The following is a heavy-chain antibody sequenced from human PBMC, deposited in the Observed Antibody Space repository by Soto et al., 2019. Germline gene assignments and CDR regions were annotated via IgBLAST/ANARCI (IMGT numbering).Heavy chain of an antibody. CDR3: AKGTDPGDYYGMDV. CDR1: GYTFTSYD. J-gene: IGHJ6*02. D-gene: IGHD3-10*01. V-gene: IGHV1-8*01. Sequence: ASVKVSCKASGYTFTSYDINWVRQATGQGLEWMGWMNPNSGSTGYAQKFQGRVTMTRNTSISTAYMELSSLRSEDTAVYYCAKGTDPGDYYGMDVWGQGTTVTVSS. CDR2: MNPNSGST.